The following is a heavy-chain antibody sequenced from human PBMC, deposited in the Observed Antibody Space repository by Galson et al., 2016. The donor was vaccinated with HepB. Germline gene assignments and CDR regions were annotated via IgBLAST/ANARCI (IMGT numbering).Heavy chain of an antibody. V-gene: IGHV3-30*03. Sequence: SLRLSCAASGFTFSTYGMHWVRQAPGQGLEWVAVISQDENKKYYAGSVKGRFTISRDNSKNTLSLQMNSLRVEDTAVYYCARDLVGAAAGHYYYGMDVWGQGTTATV. CDR3: ARDLVGAAAGHYYYGMDV. CDR2: ISQDENKK. J-gene: IGHJ6*02. D-gene: IGHD6-25*01. CDR1: GFTFSTYG.